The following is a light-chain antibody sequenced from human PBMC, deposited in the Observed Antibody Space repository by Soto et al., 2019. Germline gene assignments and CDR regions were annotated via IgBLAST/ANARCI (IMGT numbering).Light chain of an antibody. CDR3: AACDDSLSGRV. J-gene: IGLJ3*02. CDR1: SSNIASRS. V-gene: IGLV1-47*02. Sequence: QSVLTQAPSASATPGQRVTISCSGSSSNIASRSVYWYQQVPGTAPKLLIYRNDQRPSGVPDRFSASRSGTSASLAISGLRSEDEADYYCAACDDSLSGRVFGGGTKLTVL. CDR2: RND.